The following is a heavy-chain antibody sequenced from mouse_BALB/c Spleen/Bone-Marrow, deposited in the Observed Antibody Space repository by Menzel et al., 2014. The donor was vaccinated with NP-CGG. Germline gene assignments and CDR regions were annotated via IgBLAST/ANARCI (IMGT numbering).Heavy chain of an antibody. CDR3: TRRAYGGSYGFAY. D-gene: IGHD1-1*01. V-gene: IGHV1-7*01. Sequence: QVQLQQPGAELAKPGASVKMFCKASGYTFTNYWMHWVKQRPGQGLEWIGYTNPSTGYTEHNQKFKDKATLTADKSSSTAYMQLSSLTSEDSSVFYCTRRAYGGSYGFAYWGQGTPVTVSA. CDR1: GYTFTNYW. CDR2: TNPSTGYT. J-gene: IGHJ3*01.